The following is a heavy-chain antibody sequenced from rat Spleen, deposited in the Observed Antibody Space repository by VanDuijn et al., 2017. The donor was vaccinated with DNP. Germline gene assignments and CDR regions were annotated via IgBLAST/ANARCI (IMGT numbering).Heavy chain of an antibody. CDR3: PRLTREGWYFDF. CDR2: ISSGGST. V-gene: IGHV2S8*01. J-gene: IGHJ1*01. Sequence: QVQLKESGPGLVQPSQTLSLTCTVSGFSVTSYGVSWVRQPPGKGLEWLAAISSGGSTYYNSALKSRLSISRDTSKSQVFLKMNSLQTEDTAIYFCPRLTREGWYFDFWGPGTMVTVSS. D-gene: IGHD1-4*01. CDR1: GFSVTSYG.